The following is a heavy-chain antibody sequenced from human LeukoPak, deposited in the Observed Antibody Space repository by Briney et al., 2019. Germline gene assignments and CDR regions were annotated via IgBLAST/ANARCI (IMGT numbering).Heavy chain of an antibody. CDR2: INHSGST. V-gene: IGHV4-34*01. Sequence: LKPSETLSLTCAVYGGSFSGYYWSWIRQPPGKGLECIGEINHSGSTNYNPSLKSRVTISVDTSKNQFSLKLSSVTAADTAVYYCARGVEPSMAFDIWGQGTMVTVSA. J-gene: IGHJ3*02. D-gene: IGHD1-1*01. CDR3: ARGVEPSMAFDI. CDR1: GGSFSGYY.